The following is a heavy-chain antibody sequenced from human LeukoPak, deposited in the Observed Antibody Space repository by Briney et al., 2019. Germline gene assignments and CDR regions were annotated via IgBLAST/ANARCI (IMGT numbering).Heavy chain of an antibody. D-gene: IGHD5-18*01. Sequence: GRSLRLSCAASGFTFDDYAMHWVRQAPGKGLEWVSGISWNCGSIGYADSVKGRFTIFRDNAKNSLYLQMNSLRAEDTALYYCAKDIERYSYDPYYYYGMDVWGQGTTVTVSS. CDR2: ISWNCGSI. V-gene: IGHV3-9*01. J-gene: IGHJ6*02. CDR3: AKDIERYSYDPYYYYGMDV. CDR1: GFTFDDYA.